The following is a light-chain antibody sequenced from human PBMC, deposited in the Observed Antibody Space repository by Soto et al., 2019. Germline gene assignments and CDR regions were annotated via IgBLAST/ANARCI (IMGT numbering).Light chain of an antibody. CDR1: QSVSSSY. Sequence: LLPQSPGTLSLSPVESATLSCRDSQSVSSSYLAWYQQNTGQAPRLLIYGASNRATGIPDRFSGSGSGTDLNLTISRLKPEDFAVYYCQKYGSSLFTFGPGTKVDIK. J-gene: IGKJ3*01. CDR2: GAS. V-gene: IGKV3-20*01. CDR3: QKYGSSLFT.